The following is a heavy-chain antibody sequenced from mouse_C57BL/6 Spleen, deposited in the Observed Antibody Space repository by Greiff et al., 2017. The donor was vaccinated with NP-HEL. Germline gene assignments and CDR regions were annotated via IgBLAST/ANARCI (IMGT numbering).Heavy chain of an antibody. D-gene: IGHD2-4*01. CDR3: ASPGYDYDGDCSC. V-gene: IGHV1-82*01. CDR2: IYPGDGDT. J-gene: IGHJ3*01. CDR1: GYAFSSSW. Sequence: QVQLQQSGPELVKPGASVKISCKASGYAFSSSWMNWVKQRPGKGLEWIGRIYPGDGDTNYNGKFKGKATLTADKSSSTAYMQLSSLTSEDSAVYFCASPGYDYDGDCSCWGQGTLVTVSA.